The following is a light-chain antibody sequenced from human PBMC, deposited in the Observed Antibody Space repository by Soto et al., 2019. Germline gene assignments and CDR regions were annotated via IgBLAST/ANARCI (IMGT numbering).Light chain of an antibody. CDR1: RILLHSDGKTY. CDR2: EVS. Sequence: ILMTQTPLSLSIIPGQTASISCNSIRILLHSDGKTYFYWYVQKAGQAPQPLIYEVSNRFSGVPERFSGSGSRTDFTLKISRVEADDVGIYYCMQAIDIPWTFGQGTKVDIK. CDR3: MQAIDIPWT. J-gene: IGKJ1*01. V-gene: IGKV2-29*03.